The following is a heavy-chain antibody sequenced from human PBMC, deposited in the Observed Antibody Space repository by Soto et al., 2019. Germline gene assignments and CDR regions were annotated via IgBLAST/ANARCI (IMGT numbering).Heavy chain of an antibody. D-gene: IGHD4-17*01. V-gene: IGHV3-43D*04. CDR2: VNWDGDTT. J-gene: IGHJ6*02. Sequence: GGSLRLSCAASGFTVDDFAMCWVRQVPGKGLEWISLVNWDGDTTFYADSVKGRFIISRDNSKNSVYLQMHSLRSEDSAMYYCAKGATVTTHYQYYGMDVWGQGTTVTVSS. CDR1: GFTVDDFA. CDR3: AKGATVTTHYQYYGMDV.